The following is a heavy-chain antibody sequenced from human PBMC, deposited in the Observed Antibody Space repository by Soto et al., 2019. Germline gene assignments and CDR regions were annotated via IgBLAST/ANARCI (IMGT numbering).Heavy chain of an antibody. CDR2: ISGSGGST. V-gene: IGHV3-23*01. Sequence: GGSLRLSCAASGFTFSSYAMSWVRQAPGKGLEWVSAISGSGGSTYYADSVKGRFTISRDNSKNTLYLQMNSLRAEDTAVYYCAIDGADFWSGYQFDYWAQGTLVTGSS. CDR3: AIDGADFWSGYQFDY. J-gene: IGHJ4*02. D-gene: IGHD3-3*01. CDR1: GFTFSSYA.